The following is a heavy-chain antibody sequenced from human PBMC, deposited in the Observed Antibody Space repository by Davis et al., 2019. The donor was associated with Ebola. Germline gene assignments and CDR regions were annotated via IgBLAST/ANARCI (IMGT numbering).Heavy chain of an antibody. J-gene: IGHJ4*02. CDR1: GFTFSSSW. D-gene: IGHD2-2*01. CDR2: INNDGSIT. V-gene: IGHV3-74*01. Sequence: GESLKISCAASGFTFSSSWMHWVRQAPGKGLVWVSLINNDGSITTYADSVKGRFTISRDNAKNTLYLQMNSLRDEDTAVYYCARGTHYAHDYWGQGTLVIVSS. CDR3: ARGTHYAHDY.